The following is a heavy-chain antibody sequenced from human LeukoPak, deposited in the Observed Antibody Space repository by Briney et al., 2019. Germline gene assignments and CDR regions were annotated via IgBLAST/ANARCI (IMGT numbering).Heavy chain of an antibody. J-gene: IGHJ6*02. Sequence: GESLKISCKGSGYSFTNYWIGWVRQMPGKGLECMGIIFPGDSDTRYSPSFQGQVTISADKSISTAYLQWSSPKASDTAIYYCARQRRNLLTASPYYYYGMDVWGQGTTVTVSS. CDR2: IFPGDSDT. V-gene: IGHV5-51*01. CDR3: ARQRRNLLTASPYYYYGMDV. CDR1: GYSFTNYW. D-gene: IGHD3-9*01.